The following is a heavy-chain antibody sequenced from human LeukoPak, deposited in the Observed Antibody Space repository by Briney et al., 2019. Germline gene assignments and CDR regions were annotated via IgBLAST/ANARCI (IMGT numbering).Heavy chain of an antibody. CDR3: ARVGIAVALDY. CDR1: GYTFTSYG. V-gene: IGHV1-18*01. CDR2: ISAYNGNT. Sequence: ASVKVSCKASGYTFTSYGISWVRQAPGQGLEWMGWISAYNGNTNYAQKLQGRVTMTTDTSTSTASMELRSLRSDDTAVYYCARVGIAVALDYWGQGTLATVSS. D-gene: IGHD6-19*01. J-gene: IGHJ4*02.